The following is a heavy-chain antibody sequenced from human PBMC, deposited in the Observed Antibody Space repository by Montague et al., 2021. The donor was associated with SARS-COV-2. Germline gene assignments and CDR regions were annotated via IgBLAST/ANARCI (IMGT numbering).Heavy chain of an antibody. Sequence: SETLSLTCAVHTTSFSGYYRGWIRQSPGKGLEWIGEIDRSGKTXXXPTLKSRVTISADTSKSQFSLKLNSVTAADTAVYYCVRGWGSWFHWGQGTLVTVSS. J-gene: IGHJ4*02. D-gene: IGHD3-16*01. CDR1: TTSFSGYY. CDR2: IDRSGKT. V-gene: IGHV4-34*01. CDR3: VRGWGSWFH.